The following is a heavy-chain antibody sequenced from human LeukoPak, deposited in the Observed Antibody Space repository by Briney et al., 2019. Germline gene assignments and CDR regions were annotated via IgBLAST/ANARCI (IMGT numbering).Heavy chain of an antibody. D-gene: IGHD3-3*01. CDR3: ARDFPTPSKYYDFWSGYSNNWFDP. V-gene: IGHV3-21*01. J-gene: IGHJ5*02. Sequence: GGSLRLSCAASGFTFSSYSMNWVRQAPGKGLEWVSSISSSSSYIYYADSVKGRFTISRDNSKNTLYLQMNSLRAEDTAVYYCARDFPTPSKYYDFWSGYSNNWFDPWGQGTLVTVSS. CDR2: ISSSSSYI. CDR1: GFTFSSYS.